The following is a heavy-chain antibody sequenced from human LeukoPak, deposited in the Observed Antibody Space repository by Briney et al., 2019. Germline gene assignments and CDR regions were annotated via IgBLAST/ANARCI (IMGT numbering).Heavy chain of an antibody. V-gene: IGHV4-34*01. J-gene: IGHJ4*02. CDR3: ARGRVRVWGSYRPFDY. CDR2: INHSGST. CDR1: GGPFSGYY. Sequence: SETLSLTCAVYGGPFSGYYWSWIRQPPGKGLEWIGEINHSGSTNYNPSLKSRVTISVDTSKNQFSLKLSSVTAADTAVYYCARGRVRVWGSYRPFDYWGQGTLVTVSS. D-gene: IGHD3-16*02.